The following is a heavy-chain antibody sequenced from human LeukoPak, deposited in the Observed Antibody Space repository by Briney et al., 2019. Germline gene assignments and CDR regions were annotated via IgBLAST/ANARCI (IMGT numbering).Heavy chain of an antibody. CDR3: ARHGNWDPFDY. J-gene: IGHJ4*02. CDR1: GDPINSSDYY. CDR2: IYYSGST. Sequence: PSETLSLTRTVSGDPINSSDYYWAWIRQPPGEGLEWIGTIYYSGSTYYKSSLKSRLTISVDSSKNQFSLKMISVTAADTGVYYCARHGNWDPFDYWGQGALVTVSS. V-gene: IGHV4-39*01. D-gene: IGHD7-27*01.